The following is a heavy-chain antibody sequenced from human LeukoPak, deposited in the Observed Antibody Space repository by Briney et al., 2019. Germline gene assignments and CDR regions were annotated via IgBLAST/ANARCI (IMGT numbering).Heavy chain of an antibody. CDR2: INWNGGST. Sequence: GGSLRLSCAASGFTFSSYEMSWVRQAPGKGLEWVSGINWNGGSTGYADSVKGRFTIARDNAKNSLYLQMNSLRAEDTALYYCAREKPFYDSSGYYYPIAFDYWGQGTLVTVSS. D-gene: IGHD3-22*01. CDR3: AREKPFYDSSGYYYPIAFDY. V-gene: IGHV3-20*04. CDR1: GFTFSSYE. J-gene: IGHJ4*02.